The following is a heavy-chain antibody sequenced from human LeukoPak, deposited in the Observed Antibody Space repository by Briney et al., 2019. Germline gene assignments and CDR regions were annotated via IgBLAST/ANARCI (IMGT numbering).Heavy chain of an antibody. J-gene: IGHJ4*02. Sequence: GGSLRLSCAASGFTFSSYVMSWVRQAPGKGLEWVSAISGSGGSTYYADSVKGRFTISRDNSKNTLYLQMNSLRAEDTAVYYCAKDRQRFAAAGTTFDYWGQGTLVTVSS. V-gene: IGHV3-23*01. CDR3: AKDRQRFAAAGTTFDY. D-gene: IGHD6-13*01. CDR1: GFTFSSYV. CDR2: ISGSGGST.